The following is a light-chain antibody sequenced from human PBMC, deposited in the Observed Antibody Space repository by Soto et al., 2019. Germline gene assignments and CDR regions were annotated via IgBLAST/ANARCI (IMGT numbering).Light chain of an antibody. Sequence: EIVMTQSPVTLSVSPGERATLSCRASQSVRSNLAWYQQKPGQAPNLLIYGAFTRATGIPARFSGTGSGTEFTLAISSLQSEDFELYSCQQYNDWPLTFGQGTKVEV. V-gene: IGKV3-15*01. CDR1: QSVRSN. CDR3: QQYNDWPLT. CDR2: GAF. J-gene: IGKJ1*01.